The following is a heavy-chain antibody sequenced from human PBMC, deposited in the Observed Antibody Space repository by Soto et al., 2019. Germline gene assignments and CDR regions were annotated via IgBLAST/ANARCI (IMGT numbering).Heavy chain of an antibody. CDR1: GGSISSGDYY. CDR2: IYYSGST. Sequence: KTSETLSLTCTVSGGSISSGDYYWSWIRQPPGKGLEWIGYIYYSGSTYYNPSLKSRVTISVDTSKNQFSLKLSSVTAADTAVYYCARVLVSYGSGSYYTLDYWGQGTLVTVSS. J-gene: IGHJ4*02. D-gene: IGHD3-10*01. CDR3: ARVLVSYGSGSYYTLDY. V-gene: IGHV4-30-4*01.